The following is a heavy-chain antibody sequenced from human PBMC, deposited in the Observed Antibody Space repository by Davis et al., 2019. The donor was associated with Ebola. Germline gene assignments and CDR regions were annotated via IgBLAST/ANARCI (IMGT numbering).Heavy chain of an antibody. J-gene: IGHJ5*02. CDR1: GGSFSGYY. CDR2: INHSGST. Sequence: SETLSPTCAVHGGSFSGYYWSWIRQPPGKGLEWIGEINHSGSTNYNPSLKSRVTISVDTSKNQFSLKLSSVTAADTAVYYCARRHGACWFDPWGQGTLVTVSS. V-gene: IGHV4-34*01. D-gene: IGHD3-10*01. CDR3: ARRHGACWFDP.